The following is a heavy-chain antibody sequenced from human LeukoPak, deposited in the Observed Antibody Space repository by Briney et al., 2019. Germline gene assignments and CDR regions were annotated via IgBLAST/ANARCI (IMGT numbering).Heavy chain of an antibody. D-gene: IGHD4-17*01. V-gene: IGHV4-31*03. CDR2: IYYSGST. CDR3: VGDYGAQGGYYFDY. Sequence: SETLSLTCTVFGGSISSGGYYWSWIRQHPGKGLEWIGYIYYSGSTYYNPSLKSRVTISVDTSKNQFSLKLSSVTAADTAVYYCVGDYGAQGGYYFDYWGQGTLVTVSS. CDR1: GGSISSGGYY. J-gene: IGHJ4*02.